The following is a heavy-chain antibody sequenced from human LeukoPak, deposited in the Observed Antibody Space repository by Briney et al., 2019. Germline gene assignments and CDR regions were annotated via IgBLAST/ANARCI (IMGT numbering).Heavy chain of an antibody. J-gene: IGHJ4*02. Sequence: PSETLSLTSTVSGGSISSYYWSWMRPPAGKGREWIGRIYTSGSTNYNPSIKSPVTMSVATSKNQFSLRLSYVAVADTAVYYCASQDSYGYAFGYWGQGTLVTVSS. CDR1: GGSISSYY. CDR3: ASQDSYGYAFGY. CDR2: IYTSGST. D-gene: IGHD5-18*01. V-gene: IGHV4-4*07.